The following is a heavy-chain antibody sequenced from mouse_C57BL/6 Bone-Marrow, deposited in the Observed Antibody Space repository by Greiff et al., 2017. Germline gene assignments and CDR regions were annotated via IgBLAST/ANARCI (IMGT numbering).Heavy chain of an antibody. J-gene: IGHJ2*01. CDR2: ISSGSSTI. Sequence: EVKLMESGGGLVKPGGSLKLSCAASGFTFSDYGMHWVRQAPEKGLEWVAYISSGSSTIYYADTVQGRFTISRDSAKNTLFLRMTSLRSEDTAMYYCARNWGDYWGQGTTLTVSS. V-gene: IGHV5-17*01. CDR1: GFTFSDYG. D-gene: IGHD4-1*01. CDR3: ARNWGDY.